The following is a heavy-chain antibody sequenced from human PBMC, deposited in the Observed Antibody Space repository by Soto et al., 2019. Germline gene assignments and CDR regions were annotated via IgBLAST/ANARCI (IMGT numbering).Heavy chain of an antibody. CDR1: GGSISSYY. CDR3: ARDSGDRDAFDI. CDR2: IYTSGST. J-gene: IGHJ3*02. D-gene: IGHD5-12*01. V-gene: IGHV4-4*07. Sequence: QVQLQESGPGLVKPSETLSLTCTVSGGSISSYYWSWIRQPAGKGLVWIGRIYTSGSTNYNPSLKSRVTMSVDTSKNQFSLKLSSVTAADTAVYYCARDSGDRDAFDIWGQGTMVTVSS.